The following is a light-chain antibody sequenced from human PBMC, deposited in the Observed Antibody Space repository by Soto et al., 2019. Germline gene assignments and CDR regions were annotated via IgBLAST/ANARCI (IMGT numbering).Light chain of an antibody. V-gene: IGLV1-51*01. J-gene: IGLJ2*01. CDR3: GTWDSGRSAVV. CDR1: SSNIGNNY. CDR2: DDN. Sequence: QSVLTQPPSVSASPGQKVTISCSGSSSNIGNNYVSWYQQLPGTAPKLLIYDDNKQPSGILARFSGSKSGTSATLGITGLQNGDEADYYCGTWDSGRSAVVFGGGTKLTVL.